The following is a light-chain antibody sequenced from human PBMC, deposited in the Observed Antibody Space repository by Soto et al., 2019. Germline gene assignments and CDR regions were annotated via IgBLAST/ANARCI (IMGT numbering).Light chain of an antibody. CDR1: SPNIGSND. V-gene: IGLV1-47*01. J-gene: IGLJ3*02. Sequence: LVAQPPPLSWAPRPRGTISFFWSSPNIGSNDVYWYQQLPGTAPKLLIYRNNQRPSGVPDRFSGSRSGTSASLAISGLRSGDEADYYCAAWDDSLSGRLFGGGTQLTVL. CDR3: AAWDDSLSGRL. CDR2: RNN.